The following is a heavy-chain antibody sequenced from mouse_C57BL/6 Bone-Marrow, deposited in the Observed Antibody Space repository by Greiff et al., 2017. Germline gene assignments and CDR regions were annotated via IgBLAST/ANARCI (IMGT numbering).Heavy chain of an antibody. V-gene: IGHV14-3*01. CDR3: ARGYYGIFDY. Sequence: EVQLPQSVAELVRPGASVTLSCTASGFNIHNTYMHWLKQRPEPGLQWIGRIAPAHGSTNYAPKFQGKATITADTSSNKVYLQLSSLTSEDTAIYYWARGYYGIFDYWGQGTTLTVSA. D-gene: IGHD2-1*01. CDR1: GFNIHNTY. CDR2: IAPAHGST. J-gene: IGHJ2*01.